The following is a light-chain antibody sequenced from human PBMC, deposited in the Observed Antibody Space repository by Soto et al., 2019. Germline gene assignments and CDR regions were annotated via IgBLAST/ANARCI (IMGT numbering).Light chain of an antibody. CDR1: QRISDY. CDR3: QESYSIPYT. V-gene: IGKV1-39*01. CDR2: GAS. J-gene: IGKJ2*01. Sequence: DIQMTQSPSSLSASVGDRVTISCRASQRISDYLNWYQQKPGKAPKLLIFGASSLQSGVPSRFSGSGSGTDFTLTISSLQPEDFATYYCQESYSIPYTFGQGTKLEIK.